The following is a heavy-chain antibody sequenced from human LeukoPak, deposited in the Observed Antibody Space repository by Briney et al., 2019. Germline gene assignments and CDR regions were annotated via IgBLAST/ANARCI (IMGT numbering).Heavy chain of an antibody. D-gene: IGHD1-26*01. J-gene: IGHJ6*03. V-gene: IGHV3-48*03. CDR1: GFTFSSYE. CDR3: ARDPYSGNYGNDYYYYMDV. Sequence: GGSLRLSCAASGFTFSSYEMNWVRQAPGKGLEWVSYISSSGSTIYCADSVKGRFTISRDNAKNSLYLQMDSLGPEDTAVYYCARDPYSGNYGNDYYYYMDVWGKGTTVTISS. CDR2: ISSSGSTI.